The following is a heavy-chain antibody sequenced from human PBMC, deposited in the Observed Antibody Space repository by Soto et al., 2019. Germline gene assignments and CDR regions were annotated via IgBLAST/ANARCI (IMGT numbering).Heavy chain of an antibody. V-gene: IGHV3-48*04. Sequence: LRLSCAASGFTFSSYSMNWVRQAPGKGLEWVSYYVDSVKGRFTISRDNAKNSLYLQMNSLRAEDTAVYYCARDRYSYYDFWSGSLPYYYYGMDVWGQGTTVTSP. CDR1: GFTFSSYS. D-gene: IGHD3-3*01. CDR3: ARDRYSYYDFWSGSLPYYYYGMDV. J-gene: IGHJ6*02.